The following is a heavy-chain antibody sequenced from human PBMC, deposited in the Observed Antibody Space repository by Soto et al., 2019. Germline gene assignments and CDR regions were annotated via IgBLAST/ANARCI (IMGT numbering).Heavy chain of an antibody. J-gene: IGHJ4*02. D-gene: IGHD2-15*01. CDR3: AREGDPYCSDTSCQRPLVN. Sequence: EVQLVESGGGLVQPGGSLRLSCAASGFTFSSYWMHWVRQDPGKGLVWVSRINSDGSSTTYADSVKGRFTISRDNAKNTVYLQTNSLRDEDTAVYYCAREGDPYCSDTSCQRPLVNWGQGTPVTVSS. V-gene: IGHV3-74*01. CDR2: INSDGSST. CDR1: GFTFSSYW.